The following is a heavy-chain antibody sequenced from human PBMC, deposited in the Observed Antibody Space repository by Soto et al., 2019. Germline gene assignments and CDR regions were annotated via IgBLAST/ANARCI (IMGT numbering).Heavy chain of an antibody. J-gene: IGHJ2*01. D-gene: IGHD2-8*01. CDR3: AKDAWCNGQSGYWYFDL. CDR1: GFNFSSFD. V-gene: IGHV3-30*18. Sequence: QVKLVESGGGVVQPGRSLRLSCAASGFNFSSFDMHWVRQSPGKGLEWVAFISSEGNSKFYSDSLEGRLTISRDNSKSTLFLQLANVRPEDTSTYHCAKDAWCNGQSGYWYFDLWGRGTLVTVSS. CDR2: ISSEGNSK.